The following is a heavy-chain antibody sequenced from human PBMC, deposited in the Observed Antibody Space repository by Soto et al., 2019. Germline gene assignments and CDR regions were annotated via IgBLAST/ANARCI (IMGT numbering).Heavy chain of an antibody. Sequence: VQLVESGGGLIQPGGSLRLSCAASGFTVSSNYMSWVRQAPGKGLEWVSVIYSGGSTYYADSVKGRFTISRDNSKNTLYLQMNSLRAEDTAVYYCARDRGNSYYGMDVWGQGTTVTVSS. CDR1: GFTVSSNY. CDR3: ARDRGNSYYGMDV. CDR2: IYSGGST. D-gene: IGHD1-1*01. J-gene: IGHJ6*02. V-gene: IGHV3-53*01.